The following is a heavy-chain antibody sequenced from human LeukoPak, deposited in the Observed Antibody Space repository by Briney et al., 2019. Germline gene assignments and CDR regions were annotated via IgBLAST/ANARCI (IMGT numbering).Heavy chain of an antibody. CDR1: GYTFTGYY. Sequence: ASVKVSCKASGYTFTGYYMHWVRQAPGQGLEWMGWINPNSGGTNYAQKFQGRVTMTRDTSTSTVYMELSSLRSEDTAVYYCARDLAPGSGHRGVFFDYWGQGTLVTVSS. CDR2: INPNSGGT. CDR3: ARDLAPGSGHRGVFFDY. D-gene: IGHD2-15*01. J-gene: IGHJ4*02. V-gene: IGHV1-2*02.